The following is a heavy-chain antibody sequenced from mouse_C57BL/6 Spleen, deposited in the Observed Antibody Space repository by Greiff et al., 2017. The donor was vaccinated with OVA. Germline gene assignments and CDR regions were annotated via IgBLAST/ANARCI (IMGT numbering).Heavy chain of an antibody. CDR3: ARSRDYGSSLYFDY. D-gene: IGHD1-1*01. CDR2: INPYNGGT. CDR1: GYTFTDYY. V-gene: IGHV1-19*01. J-gene: IGHJ2*01. Sequence: EVQLQQSGPVLVKPGASVKMSCKASGYTFTDYYMNWVKQSHGKSLEWIGVINPYNGGTSYNQKFKGKATLTVDKSSSTAYMELNSLTSEDSAVYYCARSRDYGSSLYFDYWGQGTTLTVSS.